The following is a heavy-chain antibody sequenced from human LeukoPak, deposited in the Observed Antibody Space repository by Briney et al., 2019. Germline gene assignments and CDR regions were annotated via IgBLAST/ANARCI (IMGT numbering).Heavy chain of an antibody. D-gene: IGHD5-18*01. J-gene: IGHJ4*02. CDR2: INHSGST. CDR1: GGSFSGYY. Sequence: SETLSLTCAVYGGSFSGYYWSWIRQPPGKGLEWIGEINHSGSTNYNPSLKSRVTISVDTSKNQFPLKLSSVTAADTAVYYCASQRGIQLWSRNYFDYWGQGTLVTVSS. CDR3: ASQRGIQLWSRNYFDY. V-gene: IGHV4-34*01.